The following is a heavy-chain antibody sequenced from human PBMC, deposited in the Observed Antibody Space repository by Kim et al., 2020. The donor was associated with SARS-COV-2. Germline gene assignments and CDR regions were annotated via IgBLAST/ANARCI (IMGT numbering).Heavy chain of an antibody. CDR2: IIPIFGTA. CDR3: ARRGGNCSGDSCYHSPFDP. CDR1: GGTFSSYA. V-gene: IGHV1-69*13. D-gene: IGHD2-15*01. Sequence: SVKVSCKASGGTFSSYAISWVRQAPGQGLEWMGGIIPIFGTANYAQKFQGRVTITADESTSTAYMELSSLRSEDTAVYYCARRGGNCSGDSCYHSPFDPWGQGTLVTVSS. J-gene: IGHJ5*02.